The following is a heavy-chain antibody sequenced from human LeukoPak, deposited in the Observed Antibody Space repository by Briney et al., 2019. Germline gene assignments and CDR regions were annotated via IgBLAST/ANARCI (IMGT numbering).Heavy chain of an antibody. Sequence: GGSLRLSCAASGFTFSIYWMSWVRQAPGKGLEWVANIKQDGSEKYYVDSVKGRFTISRDNAKNSLYLQMNSLRAEDTAVYYCATHYYTSTTCYYAFHMWGHGTMVTVSS. V-gene: IGHV3-7*01. CDR1: GFTFSIYW. D-gene: IGHD2-2*01. J-gene: IGHJ3*02. CDR2: IKQDGSEK. CDR3: ATHYYTSTTCYYAFHM.